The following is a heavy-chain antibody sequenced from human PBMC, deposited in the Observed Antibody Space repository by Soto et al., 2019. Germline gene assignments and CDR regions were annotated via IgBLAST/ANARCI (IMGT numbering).Heavy chain of an antibody. Sequence: GGSLRLSCAASGFTFSSYAMGWVRQAPEKGLEWLSVISGGGDSTYYADSVKGRFTISRDNSKNTLYLQMNSLRAGDTAVYYCAKDKGDIAIVYYYYYYYMDVWGKGTSVTVSS. CDR3: AKDKGDIAIVYYYYYYYMDV. CDR1: GFTFSSYA. J-gene: IGHJ6*03. V-gene: IGHV3-23*01. D-gene: IGHD2-2*01. CDR2: ISGGGDST.